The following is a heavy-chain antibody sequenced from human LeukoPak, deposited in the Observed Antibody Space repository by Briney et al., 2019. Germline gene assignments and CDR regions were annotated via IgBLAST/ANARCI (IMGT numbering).Heavy chain of an antibody. CDR2: IQTTGST. CDR1: GGSIGGSS. J-gene: IGHJ4*02. CDR3: ARHFVSKAYLEY. Sequence: PSETLSLTCAVSGGSIGGSSWSWLRQPPGKGLEWMGFIQTTGSTKYNPSLESRATMSVDTSKNQLSMNLISLTAADTAVYFCARHFVSKAYLEYWGQGILVSVSS. V-gene: IGHV4-4*08. D-gene: IGHD2-21*01.